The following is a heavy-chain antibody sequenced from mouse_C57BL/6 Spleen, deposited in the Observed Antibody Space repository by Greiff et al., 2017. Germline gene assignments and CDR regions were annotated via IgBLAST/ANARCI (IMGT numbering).Heavy chain of an antibody. CDR3: ARCQNSYGSISGNDY. Sequence: QVQLQQSGAELARPGASVKMSCKASGYTFTSYTMHWVKQRPGQGLEWIGYINPSSGYTKYNQKFKDKATLTADKSSSTANMQLRSLTSEDSAVYCCARCQNSYGSISGNDYWGQGTTLTVSS. CDR2: INPSSGYT. V-gene: IGHV1-4*01. D-gene: IGHD1-1*01. CDR1: GYTFTSYT. J-gene: IGHJ2*01.